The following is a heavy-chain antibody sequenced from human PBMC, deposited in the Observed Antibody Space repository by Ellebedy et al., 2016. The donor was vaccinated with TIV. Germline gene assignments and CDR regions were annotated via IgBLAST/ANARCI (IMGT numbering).Heavy chain of an antibody. V-gene: IGHV4-34*01. CDR3: ARGRGTIFGVVNVGHYYMDV. D-gene: IGHD3-3*01. Sequence: GSLRLSXAVYGGSFSGYYWSWIRQPPGKGLEWIGEINHSGSTNYNPSLKSRVTISVDTSKNQFSLKLSSVTAADTAVYYCARGRGTIFGVVNVGHYYMDVWGKGTTVTVSS. CDR2: INHSGST. J-gene: IGHJ6*03. CDR1: GGSFSGYY.